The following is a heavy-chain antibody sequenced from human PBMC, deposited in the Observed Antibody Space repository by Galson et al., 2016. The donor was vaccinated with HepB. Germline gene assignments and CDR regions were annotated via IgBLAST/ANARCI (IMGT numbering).Heavy chain of an antibody. CDR3: ANSNIAAPGPSWFDP. CDR2: ISYDGNNK. J-gene: IGHJ5*02. V-gene: IGHV3-30-3*01. D-gene: IGHD6-13*01. CDR1: GFTFSSYA. Sequence: SLRLSCAVSGFTFSSYAMHWVRQAPGKGLEWVAVISYDGNNKYYADSVKGRFTISRDNSKNTLYLQMNSLRPEDTAVYYCANSNIAAPGPSWFDPWGQGTLVTVSS.